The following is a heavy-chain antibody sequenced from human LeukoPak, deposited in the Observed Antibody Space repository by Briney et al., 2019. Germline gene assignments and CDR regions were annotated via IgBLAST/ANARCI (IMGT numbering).Heavy chain of an antibody. J-gene: IGHJ4*02. CDR2: ISYDGSNK. V-gene: IGHV3-30*03. CDR1: GFTFSSYA. CDR3: ASHAKRDSSSWYLNY. Sequence: PGGSLRLSCAASGFTFSSYAMSWVRQAPGKGLEWVAVISYDGSNKYYADSVKGRFTISRDNSKNTLYLQMNSLRAEDTAVYYCASHAKRDSSSWYLNYWGQGTLVTVSS. D-gene: IGHD6-13*01.